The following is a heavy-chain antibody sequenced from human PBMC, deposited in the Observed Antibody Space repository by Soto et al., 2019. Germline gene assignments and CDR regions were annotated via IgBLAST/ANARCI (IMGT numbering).Heavy chain of an antibody. Sequence: GASVKVSCKASGYTFTSYGISWVRQAPGQGLEWMGWISAYNGNTNYAQKLQGRVTMTTDTSTSTAYMELRSLRSDDTAVYYCARAPRWTYCGGDCYSFEVDIWGQGTMVTVSS. D-gene: IGHD2-21*01. V-gene: IGHV1-18*01. J-gene: IGHJ3*02. CDR1: GYTFTSYG. CDR2: ISAYNGNT. CDR3: ARAPRWTYCGGDCYSFEVDI.